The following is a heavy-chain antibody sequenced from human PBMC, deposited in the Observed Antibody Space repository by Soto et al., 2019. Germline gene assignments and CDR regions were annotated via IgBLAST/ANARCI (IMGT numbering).Heavy chain of an antibody. CDR2: IIPIFGTA. V-gene: IGHV1-69*13. D-gene: IGHD3-9*01. CDR3: ASADWYYDILTGYSTFDY. CDR1: GGTFSSYA. Sequence: ASVKVSCKASGGTFSSYAISWVRQAPGQGLEWMGGIIPIFGTANYAQKFQGRVTITADESTSTAYMELSSLRSEDTAVYYCASADWYYDILTGYSTFDYWGQGTLVTVSS. J-gene: IGHJ4*02.